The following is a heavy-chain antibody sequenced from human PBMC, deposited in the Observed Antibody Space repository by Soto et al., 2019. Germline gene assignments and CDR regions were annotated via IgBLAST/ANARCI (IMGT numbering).Heavy chain of an antibody. CDR1: GGTFSSYA. J-gene: IGHJ4*02. D-gene: IGHD2-15*01. Sequence: QVQLVQSGAEVKKPGSSVKVSCKASGGTFSSYAISWVRQAPGQWLEWMGGIIPIFGTANYAQKFQGRVTITADESTSTAYMELSSLRSEDTAVYYCARLDRERGSGELNYWGQGTLVTVSS. CDR2: IIPIFGTA. CDR3: ARLDRERGSGELNY. V-gene: IGHV1-69*12.